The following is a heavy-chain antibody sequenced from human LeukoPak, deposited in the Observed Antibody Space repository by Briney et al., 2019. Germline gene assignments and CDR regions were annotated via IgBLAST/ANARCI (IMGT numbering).Heavy chain of an antibody. V-gene: IGHV3-66*01. CDR1: GFTVSSSY. CDR2: ISSAGTT. CDR3: ARDLEAANTYYFDY. J-gene: IGHJ4*02. D-gene: IGHD6-13*01. Sequence: GGSLRLSCAASGFTVSSSYMSWVRQAPGKGLEWVTIISSAGTTYYADSVKGRFTISRDNSNNTVYLQVNSLRDEDPAVYYCARDLEAANTYYFDYWGQGTMVTVSS.